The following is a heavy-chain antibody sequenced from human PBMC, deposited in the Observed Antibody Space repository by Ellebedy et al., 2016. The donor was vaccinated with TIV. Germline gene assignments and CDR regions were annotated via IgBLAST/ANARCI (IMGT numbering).Heavy chain of an antibody. CDR2: IRYDGGNQ. Sequence: GESLKISCAASGFTFSSNGMHWVRQAPGKGLEWVSVIRYDGGNQYYADSVKGRFTISRDSSKNTLYLQMNSLRTEDTAIYYCAKKSSSNHADYWGQGTLVTVSA. D-gene: IGHD6-13*01. J-gene: IGHJ4*02. V-gene: IGHV3-30*02. CDR1: GFTFSSNG. CDR3: AKKSSSNHADY.